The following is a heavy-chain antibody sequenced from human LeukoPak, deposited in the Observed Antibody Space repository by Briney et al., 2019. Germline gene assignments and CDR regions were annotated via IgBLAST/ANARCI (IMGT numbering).Heavy chain of an antibody. CDR2: ISWDGGNT. V-gene: IGHV3-43*01. CDR3: AKDPRVDYDFWSGPAIYYFDY. CDR1: GFTFDDYP. J-gene: IGHJ4*02. D-gene: IGHD3-3*01. Sequence: GGSLRLSCAASGFTFDDYPMHWVRHARGKGGEWVSLISWDGGNTYYADSVKGRFTISRDNSKNSLYLQMNSLRTEDTALYYCAKDPRVDYDFWSGPAIYYFDYWGQGTLVSVSP.